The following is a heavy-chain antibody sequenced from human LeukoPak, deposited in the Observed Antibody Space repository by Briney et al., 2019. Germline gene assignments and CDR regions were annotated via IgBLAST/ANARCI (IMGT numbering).Heavy chain of an antibody. J-gene: IGHJ3*02. CDR1: GFTFRNYG. D-gene: IGHD6-25*01. CDR2: IWDAGDNQ. V-gene: IGHV3-33*01. CDR3: VRERGPFNAFDI. Sequence: PGGSLRLSCAASGFTFRNYGMRYVRQAPGKGLEWVAVIWDAGDNQFYADSVRGRFTISRDNSKNMLWLQMNSLRVEDTALYYCVRERGPFNAFDIWGRGSMITVSS.